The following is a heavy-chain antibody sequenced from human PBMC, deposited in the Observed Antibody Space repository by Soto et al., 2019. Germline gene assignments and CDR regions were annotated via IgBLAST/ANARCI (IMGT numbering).Heavy chain of an antibody. CDR1: GFTFSSYS. Sequence: GGSLRLSCAASGFTFSSYSMNWVPQAPGKGLEWVSSISSSSTYIYYADSVKGRFTISRDNAKNSLYLQMNSLRAEDTAVYYCAGDKITGLFDYWGQGTLVTVSS. J-gene: IGHJ4*02. CDR3: AGDKITGLFDY. CDR2: ISSSSTYI. V-gene: IGHV3-21*01. D-gene: IGHD2-8*02.